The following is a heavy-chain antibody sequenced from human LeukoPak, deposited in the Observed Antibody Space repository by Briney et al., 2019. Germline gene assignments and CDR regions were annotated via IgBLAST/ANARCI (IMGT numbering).Heavy chain of an antibody. CDR1: GFTFSDYY. CDR2: ISSSGSTI. Sequence: GGSLRLSCAASGFTFSDYYMSWIRQAPGKGLEWVSYISSSGSTIYYADSVKGRFTISRDNAKNSLYLQMNSLGAEATAVYYCARADIVVVPASDYWGQGTLVTVSS. D-gene: IGHD2-2*01. J-gene: IGHJ4*02. V-gene: IGHV3-11*01. CDR3: ARADIVVVPASDY.